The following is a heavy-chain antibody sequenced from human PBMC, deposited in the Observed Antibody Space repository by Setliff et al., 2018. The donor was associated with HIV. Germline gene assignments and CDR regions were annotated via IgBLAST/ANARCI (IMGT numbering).Heavy chain of an antibody. D-gene: IGHD3-10*01. CDR2: IVPILNTG. Sequence: ASVKVSCKASGYTFTSYGVTWVRQAPGQGLEWTGGIVPILNTGNYAPKFQGRVTMTTDTSTSTAYMELRSLRYDDTAVYYCARGKGVGGVIITGGLDVWGKGTTVTVSS. J-gene: IGHJ6*04. CDR3: ARGKGVGGVIITGGLDV. CDR1: GYTFTSYG. V-gene: IGHV1-18*01.